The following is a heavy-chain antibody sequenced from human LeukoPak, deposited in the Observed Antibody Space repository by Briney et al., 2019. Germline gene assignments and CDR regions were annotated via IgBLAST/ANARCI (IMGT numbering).Heavy chain of an antibody. V-gene: IGHV3-21*04. CDR3: ASHSGSDVYYYYGMDV. D-gene: IGHD5-12*01. CDR2: ITSGGDYI. J-gene: IGHJ6*02. Sequence: GGSLRLSCAASGFTFNTFNMNWVRQAPGKGLEWVSSITSGGDYIYYADSVKGRFTTSGDNAKNTLYLQMNSLRAEDTAVYYCASHSGSDVYYYYGMDVWGQGTTVTVSS. CDR1: GFTFNTFN.